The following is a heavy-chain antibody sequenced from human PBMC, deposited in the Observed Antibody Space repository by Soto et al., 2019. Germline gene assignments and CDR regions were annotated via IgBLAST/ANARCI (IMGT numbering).Heavy chain of an antibody. D-gene: IGHD5-18*01. CDR1: GGSINGYY. CDR3: ARASGYSYGYDDFFDN. V-gene: IGHV4-59*01. J-gene: IGHJ4*01. CDR2: FHFSGIT. Sequence: QVQLQESGPGLVKPSETLSLTCTVSGGSINGYYWTWLRQSPTNGLEWIGYFHFSGITKYNPSLESRLTISADTSKNQISLTLSSVTAADTAVYYCARASGYSYGYDDFFDNWGQGTLANVSS.